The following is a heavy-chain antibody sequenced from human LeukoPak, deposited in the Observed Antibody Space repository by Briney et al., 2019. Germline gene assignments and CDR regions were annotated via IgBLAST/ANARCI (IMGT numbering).Heavy chain of an antibody. Sequence: PSGTLSLTCTVSGGSISSYYWSWIRQPPGKGLEWIGYIYYSGSTNYNPSLKSRVTISVDTSKNQFSLKLSSVTAADTAVYYCARVDCSGGSCYWFDPWGQGTLVTVSS. CDR2: IYYSGST. V-gene: IGHV4-59*01. CDR3: ARVDCSGGSCYWFDP. D-gene: IGHD2-15*01. CDR1: GGSISSYY. J-gene: IGHJ5*02.